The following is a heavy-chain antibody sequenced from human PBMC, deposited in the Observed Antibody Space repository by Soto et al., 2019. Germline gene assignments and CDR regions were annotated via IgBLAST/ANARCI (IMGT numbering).Heavy chain of an antibody. V-gene: IGHV4-34*01. CDR3: ARDPTTAALDY. Sequence: SETLSLTCAVYGGSFSGCYWSWIRQPPGKGLEWIGEINHSGSTNYNPSLKSRVTISVDTSKNQFSLKLSSVTAADTAVYYCARDPTTAALDYWGQGTLVTVSS. J-gene: IGHJ4*02. CDR2: INHSGST. D-gene: IGHD6-13*01. CDR1: GGSFSGCY.